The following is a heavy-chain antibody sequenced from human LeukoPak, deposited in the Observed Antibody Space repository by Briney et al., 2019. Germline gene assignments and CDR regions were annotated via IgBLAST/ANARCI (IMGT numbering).Heavy chain of an antibody. CDR2: INDGGTYT. D-gene: IGHD3-10*01. J-gene: IGHJ4*02. CDR3: AREIKIQGFRAFDF. Sequence: PGGSLRLSCAASGFAFREYWMHWVRQTPGTGLMWVARINDGGTYTAYADSVKGRFTVSRDNAENTLYLQMNTLGVEDTAIYYCAREIKIQGFRAFDFWGQGTPVTVSS. CDR1: GFAFREYW. V-gene: IGHV3-74*01.